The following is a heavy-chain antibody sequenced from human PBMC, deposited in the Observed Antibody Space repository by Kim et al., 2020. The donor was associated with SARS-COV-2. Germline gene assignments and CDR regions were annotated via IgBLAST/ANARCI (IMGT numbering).Heavy chain of an antibody. V-gene: IGHV1-46*01. CDR1: GYTFSRHF. CDR3: ARDHSDRSGYERSGYEYWWFDP. CDR2: ISANDGGA. J-gene: IGHJ5*02. Sequence: ASVKVSCKASGYTFSRHFMHWVRQAPGQVLEWMGVISANDGGAAYAQRYQGRVIMTRDTSTNTVYMELSSLRSEDTAVYYCARDHSDRSGYERSGYEYWWFDPWGQGTQVTVSS. D-gene: IGHD3-22*01.